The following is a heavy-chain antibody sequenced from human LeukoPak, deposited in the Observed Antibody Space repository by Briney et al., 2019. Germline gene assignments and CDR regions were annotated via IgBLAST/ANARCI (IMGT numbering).Heavy chain of an antibody. Sequence: SQTLSLTCAVSGGSISSGGYSWSWIRQPPGKGLEWIGYIYHSGSTYYNPSLKSRVTISVDRSKNQFSLKLSSVIAADTAVYYCARVVGGYDSSGYYHYFDYWGQGTLVTVSS. V-gene: IGHV4-30-2*01. J-gene: IGHJ4*02. CDR2: IYHSGST. D-gene: IGHD3-22*01. CDR1: GGSISSGGYS. CDR3: ARVVGGYDSSGYYHYFDY.